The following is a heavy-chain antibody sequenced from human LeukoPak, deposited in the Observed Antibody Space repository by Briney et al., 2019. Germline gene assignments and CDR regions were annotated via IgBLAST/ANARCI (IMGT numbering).Heavy chain of an antibody. CDR3: ARDVTIFGARDAFDI. Sequence: ASVKVSCKASGYTFTGYYMHWVRQAPGQGLGWMGWINPNSGGTNYAQKFQGRVTMTRDTSISTAYMELSRLRSDDTAVYYCARDVTIFGARDAFDIWGQGTMVTVSS. V-gene: IGHV1-2*02. J-gene: IGHJ3*02. CDR2: INPNSGGT. D-gene: IGHD3-3*01. CDR1: GYTFTGYY.